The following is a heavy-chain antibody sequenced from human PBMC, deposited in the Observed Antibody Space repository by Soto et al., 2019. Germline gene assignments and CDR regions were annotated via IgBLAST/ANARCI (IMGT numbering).Heavy chain of an antibody. D-gene: IGHD6-13*01. CDR3: GKAPRMGSRWYVGP. Sequence: LRLTCAASGFTFDDYGTHSFQKAPGKGLEWVSGISWNSGNIGYADSVKGRFTISRDNAKDSLYLQMNSLRAEDTALYYCGKAPRMGSRWYVGPWALGTVVTVSS. J-gene: IGHJ5*02. CDR1: GFTFDDYG. CDR2: ISWNSGNI. V-gene: IGHV3-9*01.